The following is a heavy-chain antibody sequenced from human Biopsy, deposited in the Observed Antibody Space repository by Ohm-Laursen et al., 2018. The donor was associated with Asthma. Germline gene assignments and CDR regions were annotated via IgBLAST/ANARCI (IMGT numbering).Heavy chain of an antibody. V-gene: IGHV3-30*18. CDR2: ISFDGSNE. CDR1: GFSFSNFG. D-gene: IGHD1-26*01. J-gene: IGHJ4*02. CDR3: AKELFPGWELRRGPNS. Sequence: SLRLSCSASGFSFSNFGMHWVRQAPGKGLEWVAVISFDGSNEDYADSVKGRFTISRDNSKNTLFLEMNSLRPEDTAVYYCAKELFPGWELRRGPNSWGQGTLVTVSS.